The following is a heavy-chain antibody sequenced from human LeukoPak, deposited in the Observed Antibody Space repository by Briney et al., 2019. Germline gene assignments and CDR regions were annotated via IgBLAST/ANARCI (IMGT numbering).Heavy chain of an antibody. J-gene: IGHJ4*02. V-gene: IGHV3-15*01. Sequence: GGSLRLSCAASGFTFTDAWMGWARQAPGRGLEWVGRVKSKARGGKTDYAAPVKGRFTIARDDSKDTVDLQMNSLKTEDTAVYYCTTDHFNWGRGTLVTVSS. CDR2: VKSKARGGKT. CDR3: TTDHFN. CDR1: GFTFTDAW.